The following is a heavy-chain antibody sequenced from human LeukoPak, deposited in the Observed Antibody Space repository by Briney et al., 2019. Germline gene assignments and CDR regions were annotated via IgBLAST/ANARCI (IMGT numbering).Heavy chain of an antibody. CDR2: IYYSGST. CDR3: AGGARVVTFDY. J-gene: IGHJ4*02. CDR1: GGSISSYY. D-gene: IGHD2-21*02. V-gene: IGHV4-59*01. Sequence: SETLSLTCTVSGGSISSYYWSWIRQPPGKGLEWIGYIYYSGSTNYNPSLKSRVTISVDTSKNQFSLKLSSVTAADTAVYYCAGGARVVTFDYWGQGTLVTVSS.